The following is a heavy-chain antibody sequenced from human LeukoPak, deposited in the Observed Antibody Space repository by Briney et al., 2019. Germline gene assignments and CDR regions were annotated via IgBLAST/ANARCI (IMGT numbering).Heavy chain of an antibody. CDR1: RFTFSSYG. V-gene: IGHV3-30*02. D-gene: IGHD3-22*01. Sequence: PGGSLRLSCAASRFTFSSYGMQWVRQTPGKGLEWVAFIRHDGSYQQYADSVKGRFTVSRDNSKDTVYLQMNRLRTEDTAVYYCAKNRDSSDYPRDFDYWGQGTLVTVSS. CDR3: AKNRDSSDYPRDFDY. CDR2: IRHDGSYQ. J-gene: IGHJ4*02.